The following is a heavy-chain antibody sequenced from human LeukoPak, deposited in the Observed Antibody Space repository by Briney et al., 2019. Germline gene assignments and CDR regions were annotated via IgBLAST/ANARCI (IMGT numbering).Heavy chain of an antibody. Sequence: GGSLRLSCAASGFTFSSYGMHWVRQAPGKGLEWLAFIRYDGSNKYYADSVKGRFTISRDNSKNTLYLQMNSLRAEDTAVYYCAKPDTDGSGTYYYMDVWGKGTTVTVSS. V-gene: IGHV3-30*02. CDR3: AKPDTDGSGTYYYMDV. CDR1: GFTFSSYG. D-gene: IGHD3-10*01. CDR2: IRYDGSNK. J-gene: IGHJ6*03.